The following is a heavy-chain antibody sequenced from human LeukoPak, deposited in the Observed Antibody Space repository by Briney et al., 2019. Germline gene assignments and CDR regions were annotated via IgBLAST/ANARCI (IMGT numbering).Heavy chain of an antibody. V-gene: IGHV4-39*01. Sequence: SETLSLACSVSGDSIASTTYFWGWVRQPPGKGPEWIGSVYSDGSTYYNPSLKSRVTISADTSNNQFSLRLSSVTAADTAVYHCARLDGNWNYFDYWGQGTLVTVSS. D-gene: IGHD1-20*01. CDR2: VYSDGST. J-gene: IGHJ4*02. CDR1: GDSIASTTYF. CDR3: ARLDGNWNYFDY.